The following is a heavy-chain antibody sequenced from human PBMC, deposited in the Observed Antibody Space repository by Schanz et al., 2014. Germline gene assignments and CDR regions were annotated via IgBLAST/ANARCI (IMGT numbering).Heavy chain of an antibody. CDR1: GFTFSDYY. J-gene: IGHJ4*02. CDR2: ISGTTTYT. D-gene: IGHD5-12*01. Sequence: QVQLLQFGGGLVKPGGSLRLSCAASGFTFSDYYMSWIRQAPGKGLEWVSYISGTTTYTNYADSVRGRFTISRDRFQNTLYLRMSSLRAEDTAVYYCASPSGYSDYGTYFDFWGQGTLVTVSS. CDR3: ASPSGYSDYGTYFDF. V-gene: IGHV3-11*06.